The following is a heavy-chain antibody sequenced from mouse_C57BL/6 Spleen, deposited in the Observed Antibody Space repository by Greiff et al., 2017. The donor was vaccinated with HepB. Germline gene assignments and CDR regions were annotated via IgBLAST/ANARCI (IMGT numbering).Heavy chain of an antibody. V-gene: IGHV5-17*01. Sequence: EVQLVESGGGLVKPGGSLKLSCAASGFTFSDYGMHWVRQAPEKGLEWVAYLSSGSSTIYYADTVKGRFTISRDNAKNTLVLQTTSLRSEDAAMYYCARELAYWGQVALVTVAA. CDR3: ARELAY. CDR2: LSSGSSTI. J-gene: IGHJ3*01. CDR1: GFTFSDYG.